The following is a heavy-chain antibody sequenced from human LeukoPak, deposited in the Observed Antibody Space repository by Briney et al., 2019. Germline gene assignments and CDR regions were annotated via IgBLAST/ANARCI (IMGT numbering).Heavy chain of an antibody. V-gene: IGHV3-21*01. CDR2: ISSSSSNK. D-gene: IGHD5/OR15-5a*01. CDR3: AKSGRGVSEDY. CDR1: GFSFSSYS. J-gene: IGHJ4*02. Sequence: PGGSLRLSCAASGFSFSSYSMNWVRQAPGKGLEWVSSISSSSSNKYYADAVKGRFTISGDNAKNSLYLQMNSLRAEDTAVYYCAKSGRGVSEDYRGQGTLVTVSS.